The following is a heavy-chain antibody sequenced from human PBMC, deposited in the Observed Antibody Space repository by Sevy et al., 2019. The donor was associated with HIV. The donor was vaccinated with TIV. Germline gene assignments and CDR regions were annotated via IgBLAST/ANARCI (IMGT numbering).Heavy chain of an antibody. CDR3: ARDKGTYYYGSGSYYRQRYYYYGMDV. V-gene: IGHV3-48*01. Sequence: GGSPRLSCAASGFTFSSYSMNWVRQAPGKGLEWVSYISSSSSTIYYADSVKGRFTISRDNAENSLYLQMNSLRAEDTAVYYCARDKGTYYYGSGSYYRQRYYYYGMDVWGQGTTVTVSS. CDR1: GFTFSSYS. CDR2: ISSSSSTI. D-gene: IGHD3-10*01. J-gene: IGHJ6*02.